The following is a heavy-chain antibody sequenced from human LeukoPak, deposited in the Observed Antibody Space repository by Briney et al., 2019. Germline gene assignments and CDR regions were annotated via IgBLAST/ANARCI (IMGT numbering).Heavy chain of an antibody. D-gene: IGHD3/OR15-3a*01. V-gene: IGHV3-74*01. J-gene: IGHJ4*02. Sequence: GATLRISWTAAGFSVSSYWMHWVRQAPGKRLVWVSRISSDGSSTRYADSVKGRFTISRDNAKNTLYLQMNSLRAEDTAVYYCVRAGLGFDYWGQGTLVTVSA. CDR2: ISSDGSST. CDR1: GFSVSSYW. CDR3: VRAGLGFDY.